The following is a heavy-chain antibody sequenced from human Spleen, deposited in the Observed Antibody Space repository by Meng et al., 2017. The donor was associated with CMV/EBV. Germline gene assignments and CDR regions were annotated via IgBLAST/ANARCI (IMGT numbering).Heavy chain of an antibody. CDR3: ARLYSSSSGKGMDV. CDR2: IWYNGSNK. CDR1: GFTFSSYG. D-gene: IGHD6-6*01. J-gene: IGHJ6*02. Sequence: GESLKISCAASGFTFSSYGMHWVRQAPGKGLEWVAVIWYNGSNKYYADSVKGRFTISRDNSKNTLYLQMNSLRDEDTAVYYCARLYSSSSGKGMDVWGQGTTVTVSS. V-gene: IGHV3-33*01.